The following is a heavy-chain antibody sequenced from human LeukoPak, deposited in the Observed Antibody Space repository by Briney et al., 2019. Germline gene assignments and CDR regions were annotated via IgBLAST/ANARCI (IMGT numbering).Heavy chain of an antibody. V-gene: IGHV4-38-2*02. CDR3: ARDLGTYYYDSSGPNWFDP. J-gene: IGHJ5*02. CDR2: IYHSGST. CDR1: GYSISSGYY. Sequence: PSETLSLTCTVSGYSISSGYYWGWIRQPPGKGLEWIGSIYHSGSTYYNPSLKSRVTISVDTPKNQFSLKLSSVTAADTAVYYCARDLGTYYYDSSGPNWFDPWGQGTLVTVSS. D-gene: IGHD3-22*01.